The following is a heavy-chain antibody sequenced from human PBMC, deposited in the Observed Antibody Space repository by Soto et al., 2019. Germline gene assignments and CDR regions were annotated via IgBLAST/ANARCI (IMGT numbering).Heavy chain of an antibody. CDR2: VIPTVGTG. D-gene: IGHD2-2*01. J-gene: IGHJ6*02. CDR1: GGTFSNYA. CDR3: ARVVILVPTASTHYYYHLDV. V-gene: IGHV1-69*01. Sequence: QVQLVQSGAEVRKPGSSVTVSCKASGGTFSNYAISWVRQAPGQGLEWMGGVIPTVGTGSYAQKFQGRVTITADEPTTTAYMELSSLRFEDAAVSYCARVVILVPTASTHYYYHLDVWGPGTTVTVSS.